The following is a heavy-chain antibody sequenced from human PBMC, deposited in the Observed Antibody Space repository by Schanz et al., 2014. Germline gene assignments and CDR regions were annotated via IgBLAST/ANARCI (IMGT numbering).Heavy chain of an antibody. CDR3: ARGGATRFDY. Sequence: EVQLLESGGGLVQSGGSLRLSCAASGIDFSSYSMNWVRQAPGKGLEWVSTISTSSGYIYYADSVKGRFTISRDNAKNSLYLQMNSLRDEDTAVYYCARGGATRFDYWGQGTLVTVSS. CDR2: ISTSSGYI. CDR1: GIDFSSYS. D-gene: IGHD1-26*01. J-gene: IGHJ4*02. V-gene: IGHV3-48*02.